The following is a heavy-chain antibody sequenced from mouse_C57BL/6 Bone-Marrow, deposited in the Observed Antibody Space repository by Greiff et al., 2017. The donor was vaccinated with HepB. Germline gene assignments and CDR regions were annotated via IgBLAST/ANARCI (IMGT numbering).Heavy chain of an antibody. CDR1: GYTFTSYW. J-gene: IGHJ1*03. CDR2: IDPSDSYT. Sequence: QVQLQHPGAELVRPGTSVKLSCKASGYTFTSYWMHWVKQRPGQGLEWIGVIDPSDSYTNYNQKFKGKATLTVDTSSSTAYMQLSSLTSEDSAVYYCGRDYYGYGSSDEDDWYFDVWRTGTTVTVSS. CDR3: GRDYYGYGSSDEDDWYFDV. V-gene: IGHV1-59*01. D-gene: IGHD1-1*01.